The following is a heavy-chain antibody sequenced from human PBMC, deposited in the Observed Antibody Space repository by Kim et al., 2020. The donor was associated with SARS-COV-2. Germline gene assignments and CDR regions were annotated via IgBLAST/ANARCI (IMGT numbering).Heavy chain of an antibody. CDR3: ARDLGPEDCSGGSCYSSGGLLLFDP. V-gene: IGHV1-46*01. CDR2: INPSGGST. Sequence: ASVKVSYKASGYTFTSYYMHWVRQAPGQGLEWMGIINPSGGSTSYAQKFQGRVTMTRDTSTSTVYMELSSLRSEDTAVYYCARDLGPEDCSGGSCYSSGGLLLFDPWGQGTLVTVSS. J-gene: IGHJ5*02. CDR1: GYTFTSYY. D-gene: IGHD2-15*01.